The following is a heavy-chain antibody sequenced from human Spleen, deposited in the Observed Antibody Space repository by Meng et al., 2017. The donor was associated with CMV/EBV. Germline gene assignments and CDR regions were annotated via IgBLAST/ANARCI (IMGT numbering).Heavy chain of an antibody. D-gene: IGHD5-12*01. J-gene: IGHJ6*02. CDR1: GFIFSSYG. CDR2: IRYDGSNN. Sequence: GESLKISCAASGFIFSSYGMHWVRQAPGKGLEWVAFIRYDGSNNYYVDSVKGRFTISRDNAKNSLYLQMNTLRPEDTALYYCTRSGLGMDVWGQGTTVTVSS. V-gene: IGHV3-30*02. CDR3: TRSGLGMDV.